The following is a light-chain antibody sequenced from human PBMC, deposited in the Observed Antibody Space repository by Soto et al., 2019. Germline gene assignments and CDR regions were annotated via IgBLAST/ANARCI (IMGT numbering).Light chain of an antibody. J-gene: IGLJ3*02. CDR3: CSYAGSSTP. V-gene: IGLV2-23*01. CDR2: EGS. CDR1: TSDIGSYNF. Sequence: QSALTQPASVSGSPGQSITISCTGTTSDIGSYNFVSWYQHHPGKAPKLMIYEGSERPSGVSNRFSGSKSGNTASLTITGLQAEDEADYYCCSYAGSSTPFGGGTKLTVL.